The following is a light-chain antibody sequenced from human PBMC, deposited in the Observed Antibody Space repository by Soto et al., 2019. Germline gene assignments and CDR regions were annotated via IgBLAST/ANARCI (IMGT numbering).Light chain of an antibody. CDR2: YDN. CDR3: AAGDDSLNPYV. CDR1: SSNIGNNA. Sequence: QSVLTQPPSVSEAPRQRVTISCSGSSSNIGNNAVNWYQQLPGQAPKIVIYYDNLLTSGVSDRFSGSKSGISASLAISDLQSDDEVDYYCAAGDDSLNPYVFGPGTKV. J-gene: IGLJ1*01. V-gene: IGLV1-36*01.